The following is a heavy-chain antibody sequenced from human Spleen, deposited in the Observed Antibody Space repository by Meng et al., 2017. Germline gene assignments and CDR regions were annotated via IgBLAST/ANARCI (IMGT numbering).Heavy chain of an antibody. CDR1: GDSISYSSSYY. D-gene: IGHD3-16*02. CDR3: AREEYYDYVWGSYRWAFDI. V-gene: IGHV4-39*07. CDR2: IYYSGST. J-gene: IGHJ3*02. Sequence: SETLSLTCFVSGDSISYSSSYYWGWIRQPPGKGLEWIGSIYYSGSTYYNPSLKSRVTISVDTSKNQFSLKLSSVTAADTAVYYCAREEYYDYVWGSYRWAFDIWGQGTMVTVSS.